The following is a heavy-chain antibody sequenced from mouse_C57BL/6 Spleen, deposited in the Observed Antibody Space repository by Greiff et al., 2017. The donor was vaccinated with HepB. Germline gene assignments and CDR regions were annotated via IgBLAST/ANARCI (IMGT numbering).Heavy chain of an antibody. CDR2: ISSGSSTI. D-gene: IGHD1-1*01. Sequence: EVQGVESGGGLVKPGGSLKLSCAASGFTFSDYGMHWVRQAPEKGLEWVAYISSGSSTIYYADTVKGRFTISRDNAKNTLFLQMTSLRSEDTAMYYCARGYYYGSSYPWYFDVWGTGTTVTVSS. CDR1: GFTFSDYG. V-gene: IGHV5-17*01. J-gene: IGHJ1*03. CDR3: ARGYYYGSSYPWYFDV.